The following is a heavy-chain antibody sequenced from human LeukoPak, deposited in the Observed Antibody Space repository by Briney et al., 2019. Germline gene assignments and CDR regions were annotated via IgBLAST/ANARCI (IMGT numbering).Heavy chain of an antibody. V-gene: IGHV3-15*01. CDR1: GFTFSNAW. J-gene: IGHJ3*02. Sequence: GGSLRLSCAASGFTFSNAWMSWVRQAPGKGLEWVGRIKSKTDGGTTDYAAPVKGRFTISRDDSKNTLYLQMNSLKTEDTAVYYCTTGSAYCGGDCYSAFDIWGQGTMVTVSS. CDR2: IKSKTDGGTT. D-gene: IGHD2-21*02. CDR3: TTGSAYCGGDCYSAFDI.